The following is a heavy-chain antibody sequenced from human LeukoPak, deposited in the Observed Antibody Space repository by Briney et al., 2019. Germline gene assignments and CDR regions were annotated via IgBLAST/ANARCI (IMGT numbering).Heavy chain of an antibody. J-gene: IGHJ6*02. CDR3: ARVAGSNSWYYYFYGMDV. D-gene: IGHD6-13*01. CDR1: GGSISSYY. Sequence: SETLSLTCTVSGGSISSYYWSWIRQPPGKGLEWIGYIYYSGSTNYNPSLKSRVTISVDTSKNQFSLKLSSVTAADTAVYYCARVAGSNSWYYYFYGMDVWGQGTTVTVSS. V-gene: IGHV4-59*01. CDR2: IYYSGST.